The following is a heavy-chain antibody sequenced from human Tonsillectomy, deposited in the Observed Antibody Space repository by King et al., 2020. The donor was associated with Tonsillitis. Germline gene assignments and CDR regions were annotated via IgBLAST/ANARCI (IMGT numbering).Heavy chain of an antibody. D-gene: IGHD3-22*01. Sequence: VQLQESGPGLVKPSETLSLTCTVSGGSISSYYWSWIRQPPGKGLGWIGYIYYSGSTNYNPSLKSRVTISVDTSKNQFSLKLSSVSAADTAVYYCASWHYYDSSGYHSAFDIWGQGTMVTVSS. V-gene: IGHV4-59*01. CDR3: ASWHYYDSSGYHSAFDI. CDR2: IYYSGST. CDR1: GGSISSYY. J-gene: IGHJ3*02.